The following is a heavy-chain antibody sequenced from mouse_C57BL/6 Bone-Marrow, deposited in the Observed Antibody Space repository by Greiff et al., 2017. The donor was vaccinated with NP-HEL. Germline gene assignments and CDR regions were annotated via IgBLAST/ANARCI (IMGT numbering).Heavy chain of an antibody. J-gene: IGHJ3*01. CDR2: IDPENGDT. CDR1: GFNIKDDY. CDR3: TTGHGPAWFAY. V-gene: IGHV14-4*01. D-gene: IGHD1-1*01. Sequence: EVMLVESGAELVRPGASVKLSCTASGFNIKDDYMHWVKQRPEQGLEWIGWIDPENGDTEYASKFQGKATITADTSSNTAYLQLSSLTSEDTAVYYCTTGHGPAWFAYWGQGTLVTVSA.